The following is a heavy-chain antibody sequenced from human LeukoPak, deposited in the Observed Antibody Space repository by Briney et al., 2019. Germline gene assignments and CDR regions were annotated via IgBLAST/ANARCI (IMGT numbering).Heavy chain of an antibody. V-gene: IGHV1-18*01. J-gene: IGHJ4*02. CDR2: ISAYNGNT. D-gene: IGHD3-16*01. CDR1: GYTFTSYG. Sequence: GASVKVSCKASGYTFTSYGISWVRQAPGQGLEWMGWISAYNGNTNYAQKLQGRVTMTTDTSTSTAYMELRSLRSDDTAVYYCAKGGEGTENYDYVWGSYPFDYWGQGTPVTVSS. CDR3: AKGGEGTENYDYVWGSYPFDY.